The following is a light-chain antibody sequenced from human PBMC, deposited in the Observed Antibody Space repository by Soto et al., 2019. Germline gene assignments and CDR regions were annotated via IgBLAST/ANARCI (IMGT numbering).Light chain of an antibody. Sequence: DIQMAQSPSSLSASVGDRVTITCRASQSISSYLNWYQQKPGKAPKLLIYAASSLQSGVPSRFSGSGSGTDFTLTISSLQPEHFATYYCQQSYGTPLTFGQGTTVEI. V-gene: IGKV1-39*01. J-gene: IGKJ1*01. CDR1: QSISSY. CDR3: QQSYGTPLT. CDR2: AAS.